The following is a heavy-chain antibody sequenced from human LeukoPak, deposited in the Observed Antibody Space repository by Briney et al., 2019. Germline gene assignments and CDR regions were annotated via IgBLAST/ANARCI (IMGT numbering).Heavy chain of an antibody. J-gene: IGHJ6*03. CDR1: GGTFSSYA. Sequence: ASVKVSCKASGGTFSSYAISWVRQAPGQGLEWMGWISAYNGNTNYAQKLQGRVTMTTDTSTSTAYMELRSLRSDDTAVYYCARVWRDYYYYMDVWGKGTTVTVSS. V-gene: IGHV1-18*01. D-gene: IGHD3-3*01. CDR3: ARVWRDYYYYMDV. CDR2: ISAYNGNT.